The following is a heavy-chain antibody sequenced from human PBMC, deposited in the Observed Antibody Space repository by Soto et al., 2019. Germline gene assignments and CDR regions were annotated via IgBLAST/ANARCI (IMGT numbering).Heavy chain of an antibody. J-gene: IGHJ4*02. CDR1: GFTFSSYA. D-gene: IGHD6-19*01. CDR3: ARVETIAVAAAFDY. V-gene: IGHV3-30-3*01. Sequence: QVQLVESVGGVVQPGRSLRLSCAASGFTFSSYAMHWVRQAPGKGLEWVAVISYDGSNKYYADSVKGRFTISRDNSKNTLYLQMNSLRAEDTAVYYCARVETIAVAAAFDYWGQGTLVTVSS. CDR2: ISYDGSNK.